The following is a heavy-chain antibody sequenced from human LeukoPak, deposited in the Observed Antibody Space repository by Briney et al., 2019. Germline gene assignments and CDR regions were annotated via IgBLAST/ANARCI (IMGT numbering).Heavy chain of an antibody. V-gene: IGHV4-39*01. J-gene: IGHJ4*02. Sequence: PSETLSLTCFVSGGSISTNSYYWGWVRQPPGKGLEWIGSIFYSGNTYYNPSLRSRVSISVDTSRNQFSLKLFSVTAVDTAVYDCARVDIVTVPSANFDCWGQGTLVTVSS. CDR3: ARVDIVTVPSANFDC. CDR2: IFYSGNT. D-gene: IGHD2-15*01. CDR1: GGSISTNSYY.